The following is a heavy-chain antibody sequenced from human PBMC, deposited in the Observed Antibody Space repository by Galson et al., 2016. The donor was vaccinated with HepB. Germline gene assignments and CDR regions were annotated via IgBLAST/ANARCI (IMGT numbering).Heavy chain of an antibody. D-gene: IGHD4-17*01. CDR2: IWSDGSNK. CDR3: AKSADATTGWFDP. J-gene: IGHJ5*02. V-gene: IGHV3-33*04. CDR1: GSTFSSYG. Sequence: SLRLSCAASGSTFSSYGMHWVRQAPGKGLEWVAVIWSDGSNKYYADSVKGRFTISRNNSKNTLDLQMNSLRVEDTAVYYCAKSADATTGWFDPWGQGTLVTVSS.